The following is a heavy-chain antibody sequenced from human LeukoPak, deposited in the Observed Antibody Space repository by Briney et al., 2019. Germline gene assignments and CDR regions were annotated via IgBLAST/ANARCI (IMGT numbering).Heavy chain of an antibody. CDR2: IYYSGST. Sequence: SETLSLTCTVSGGSISSSSYYWGWIRQPPGKGLGWIGSIYYSGSTYYNPSLKSRVTISVDTSKNQFSLKLSSVTAADTAVYYCARHEVVTLDAFDTWGQGTMVTVSS. D-gene: IGHD3-22*01. CDR3: ARHEVVTLDAFDT. V-gene: IGHV4-39*01. CDR1: GGSISSSSYY. J-gene: IGHJ3*02.